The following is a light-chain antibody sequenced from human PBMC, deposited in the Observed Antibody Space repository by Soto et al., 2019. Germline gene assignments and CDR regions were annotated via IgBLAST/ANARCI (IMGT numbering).Light chain of an antibody. V-gene: IGKV1-5*01. CDR2: DAS. J-gene: IGKJ4*01. CDR1: QSITRW. CDR3: QQYNHYSGLT. Sequence: DIQMTQSPSTLSASVGDRVTITCRASQSITRWLAWYQQKPGEAPKLLIYDASSLESGVPSRFSGSGSGTEFTLTISSLPPDAFATYSCQQYNHYSGLTVGGGTKVDIK.